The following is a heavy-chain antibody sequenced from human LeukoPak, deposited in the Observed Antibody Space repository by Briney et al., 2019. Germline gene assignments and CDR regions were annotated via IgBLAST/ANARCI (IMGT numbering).Heavy chain of an antibody. CDR3: ARDYGVARRDYYYGMDV. V-gene: IGHV4-61*01. D-gene: IGHD4-17*01. Sequence: SETLSLTCTVSGGSVSSGSYYWSWIRQPPGKLLEWLGYIYYSGSTNYNPSLKSRVTVSVDTSKNQFSLKLSSVTAADTAVYYCARDYGVARRDYYYGMDVWGQGTTVSVSS. CDR2: IYYSGST. CDR1: GGSVSSGSYY. J-gene: IGHJ6*02.